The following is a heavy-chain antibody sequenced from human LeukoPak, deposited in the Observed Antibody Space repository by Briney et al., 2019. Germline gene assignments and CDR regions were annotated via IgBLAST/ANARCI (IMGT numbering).Heavy chain of an antibody. Sequence: GRSLRLSCSASASNFSNYWMHWVRHAPGKGQVWVSHINTDGSSATYGDPAKGRFTVSRDDAKNTLFLQMSSLTVDDMAVYYCARGTAETAGIDYWGQGTLVTVSS. CDR2: INTDGSSA. CDR1: ASNFSNYW. CDR3: ARGTAETAGIDY. J-gene: IGHJ4*02. D-gene: IGHD6-13*01. V-gene: IGHV3-74*01.